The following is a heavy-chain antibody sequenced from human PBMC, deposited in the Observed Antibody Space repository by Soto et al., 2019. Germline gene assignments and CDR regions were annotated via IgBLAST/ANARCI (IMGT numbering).Heavy chain of an antibody. Sequence: ASVKVSCKASGYTFTSYYMHWVRQAPGQGLEWMGIINPSGGSTSYAQKFQGRVTMTRDTSTSTVNKKLSSLRYKNTAVYYCARGRPIKYYYYGMDVWGQGTTVTVSS. CDR3: ARGRPIKYYYYGMDV. CDR1: GYTFTSYY. V-gene: IGHV1-46*01. J-gene: IGHJ6*02. CDR2: INPSGGST.